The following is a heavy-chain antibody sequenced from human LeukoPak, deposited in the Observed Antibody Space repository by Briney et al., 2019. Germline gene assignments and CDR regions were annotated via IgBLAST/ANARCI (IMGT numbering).Heavy chain of an antibody. D-gene: IGHD3-22*01. J-gene: IGHJ4*02. CDR3: ARGAPKGHYYDSSGY. Sequence: SGRSLRLSCAASGFTFSSYAMHWVRQAPGKGLEWVAVISYDGSNKYYADSVKGRFTISRDNPKNTLYLQMNSLRAEDTAVYYCARGAPKGHYYDSSGYWGQGTLVTVSS. CDR2: ISYDGSNK. CDR1: GFTFSSYA. V-gene: IGHV3-30-3*01.